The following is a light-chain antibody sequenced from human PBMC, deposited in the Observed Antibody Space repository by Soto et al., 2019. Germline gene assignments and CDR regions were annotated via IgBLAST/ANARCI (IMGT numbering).Light chain of an antibody. J-gene: IGLJ3*02. CDR1: RSNIGTNT. V-gene: IGLV1-44*01. CDR3: AAWDDSLNGVV. CDR2: SNN. Sequence: QSVLTQPPSASGTPGQRVTISCSGSRSNIGTNTVNWYKHLPGTAPKLLIYSNNQRPSGVPDRFSGSKSGASASLAISGLQSEDEADYYCAAWDDSLNGVVFGGGTQLTVL.